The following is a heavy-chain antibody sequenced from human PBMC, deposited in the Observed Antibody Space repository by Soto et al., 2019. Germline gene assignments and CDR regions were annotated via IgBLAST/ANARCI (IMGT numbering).Heavy chain of an antibody. J-gene: IGHJ5*02. CDR3: TTASRAGLKNNWFDP. Sequence: KPGGSLRLSCAASGFTFSNAWMSWVRHAPGKGLEWVGRIKSKSDGGKKDYAAPVKGRFTIARDDSNNTLYLQMNSLKTENTAVYYGTTASRAGLKNNWFDPWGQGTLVTVSS. CDR1: GFTFSNAW. V-gene: IGHV3-15*01. CDR2: IKSKSDGGKK.